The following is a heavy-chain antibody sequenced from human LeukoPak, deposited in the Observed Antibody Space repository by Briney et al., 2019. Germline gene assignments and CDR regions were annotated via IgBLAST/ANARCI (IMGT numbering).Heavy chain of an antibody. V-gene: IGHV3-33*01. CDR2: IWYDGSNK. J-gene: IGHJ4*02. Sequence: PGRSLRLSCAASGFTFSSYGMHWVRQAPGKGLEWVAVIWYDGSNKYYADSVKGRFTISRDNSKNTLHLQMNSLRAEDTAVYYCARDVAAAFYFDYWGQGTLVTVSS. CDR3: ARDVAAAFYFDY. D-gene: IGHD6-13*01. CDR1: GFTFSSYG.